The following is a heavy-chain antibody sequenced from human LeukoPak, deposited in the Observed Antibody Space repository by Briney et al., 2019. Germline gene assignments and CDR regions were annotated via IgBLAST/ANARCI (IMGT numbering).Heavy chain of an antibody. CDR3: ARDRYDFWSGGEYYFDY. V-gene: IGHV4-4*07. CDR1: GGSISSYY. CDR2: IYTSGST. Sequence: SETLSLTCTVSGGSISSYYCSWIRQPAGKGLEWIGRIYTSGSTNYNPSLKSRVTMSVDTSNNQFSLKLSSVTAADTAVYYCARDRYDFWSGGEYYFDYWGQGTLVTVSS. D-gene: IGHD3-3*01. J-gene: IGHJ4*02.